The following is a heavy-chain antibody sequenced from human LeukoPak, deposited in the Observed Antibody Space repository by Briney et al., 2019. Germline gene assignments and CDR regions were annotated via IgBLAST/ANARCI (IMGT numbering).Heavy chain of an antibody. V-gene: IGHV3-23*01. J-gene: IGHJ3*02. Sequence: GGSLRLSCAASGFTFSSFAMSWVRQAPGKGREWVSAISGSVGGTYYADSVKGRFTISRDNSKNTLYVQMKSLRAEDTAVYYCAKAKGDYGGPDGFDIWGQGTMVTVSS. D-gene: IGHD4-23*01. CDR1: GFTFSSFA. CDR2: ISGSVGGT. CDR3: AKAKGDYGGPDGFDI.